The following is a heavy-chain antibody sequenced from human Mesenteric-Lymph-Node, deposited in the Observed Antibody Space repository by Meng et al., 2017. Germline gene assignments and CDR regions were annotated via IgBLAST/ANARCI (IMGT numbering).Heavy chain of an antibody. CDR3: ASDGYYYDSCGYTY. CDR1: GYSFTSYG. D-gene: IGHD3-22*01. J-gene: IGHJ4*02. V-gene: IGHV1-18*01. CDR2: TSAYNGNT. Sequence: QVHLVQSGAEVKKPGAAVKVYCKASGYSFTSYGISWVRQAPGQGLEWMGWTSAYNGNTNYAQKLQGRLTLTADTSTSTVYMELRSLTSDDTAVYYCASDGYYYDSCGYTYWGQGTLVTVSS.